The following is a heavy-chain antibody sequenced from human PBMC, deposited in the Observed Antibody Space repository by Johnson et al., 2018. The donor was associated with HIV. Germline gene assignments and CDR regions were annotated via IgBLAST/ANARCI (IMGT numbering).Heavy chain of an antibody. V-gene: IGHV3-30-3*01. Sequence: QVQLVESGGGVVQPGRSLRLSCAASGFTFSSYAMHWVRQAPGKGLEWVAVISYDGSNKYYADSVKGRFTISRDNSKNTLYLQMNSLRAEDTAVYYCAKVRERPVTTRSDAFDIWGQGTMVTVSS. CDR3: AKVRERPVTTRSDAFDI. CDR2: ISYDGSNK. D-gene: IGHD4-17*01. CDR1: GFTFSSYA. J-gene: IGHJ3*02.